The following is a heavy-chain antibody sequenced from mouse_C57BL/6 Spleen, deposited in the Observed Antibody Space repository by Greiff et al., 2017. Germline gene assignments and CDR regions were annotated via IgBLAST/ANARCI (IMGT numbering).Heavy chain of an antibody. CDR2: INPGSGGT. Sequence: QVQLQQSGAELVRPGTSVKVSCKASGYAFTNYLIEWVKQRPGQGLEWIGVINPGSGGTNYNEKFKGKATLTADKSSSTAYMQLSSLTSEDSAVYFCAREEYGSPFAYWGQGTLVTVSA. J-gene: IGHJ3*01. CDR1: GYAFTNYL. CDR3: AREEYGSPFAY. V-gene: IGHV1-54*01. D-gene: IGHD1-1*01.